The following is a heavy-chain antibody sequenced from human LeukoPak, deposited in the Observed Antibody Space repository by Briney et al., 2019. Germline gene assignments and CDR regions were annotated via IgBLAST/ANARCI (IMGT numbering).Heavy chain of an antibody. Sequence: GGSLRLSCAASGFTFSSYAMNWVRQAPGKGLEWVSVIYSGGGTYYTDSVKGRFTISRDNSKNTLYLQMNRLRAEDTAIYYCARSDGAFDIWGQGTMVTVSS. CDR3: ARSDGAFDI. CDR2: IYSGGGT. J-gene: IGHJ3*02. D-gene: IGHD5-24*01. V-gene: IGHV3-23*03. CDR1: GFTFSSYA.